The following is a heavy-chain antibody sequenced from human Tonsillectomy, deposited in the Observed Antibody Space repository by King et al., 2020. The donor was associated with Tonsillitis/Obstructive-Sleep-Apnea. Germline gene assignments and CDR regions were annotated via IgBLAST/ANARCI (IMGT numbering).Heavy chain of an antibody. Sequence: MQLQESGPGLVKPSETLSLTCTVSSASISSYSWSLIRQPPGKGLEWIGYIYNSGSTNYNPSLKSRVTISVDTSKNQFPLKLRSVTTMDTAVYYCARAPVATTVDYWGQGTLVTVSS. CDR2: IYNSGST. D-gene: IGHD5-12*01. V-gene: IGHV4-59*01. CDR1: SASISSYS. CDR3: ARAPVATTVDY. J-gene: IGHJ4*02.